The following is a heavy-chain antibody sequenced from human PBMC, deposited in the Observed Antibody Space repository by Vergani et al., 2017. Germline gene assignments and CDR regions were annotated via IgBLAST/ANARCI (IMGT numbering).Heavy chain of an antibody. V-gene: IGHV3-30*02. J-gene: IGHJ4*02. CDR1: GFTFSSYG. Sequence: QVQLVESGGGVVQPGRSLRLSCAASGFTFSSYGMHWVRQAPGKGLEWVAFIRYDGSNKYYADSVKGRFTISRDNSKNTLYLQMNSLRAEDTAVYYCAKDYYDSSGYYYVTGPMDFDYWGQGTLVTVSS. CDR2: IRYDGSNK. D-gene: IGHD3-22*01. CDR3: AKDYYDSSGYYYVTGPMDFDY.